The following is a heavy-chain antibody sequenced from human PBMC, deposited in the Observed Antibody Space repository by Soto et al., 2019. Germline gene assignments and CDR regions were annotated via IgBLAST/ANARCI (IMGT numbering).Heavy chain of an antibody. V-gene: IGHV3-64D*08. J-gene: IGHJ4*02. D-gene: IGHD2-8*01. CDR3: LRRAANGAALGDC. Sequence: PGGSLRLSCSASGFIFNNYNIHWVRQAPGKGLEYVSTVTTNGGTYYTDSVKGRFAVSRDSSKNTVYLQMSSLRADDTAVYFCLRRAANGAALGDCWGQGTLVTVSS. CDR1: GFIFNNYN. CDR2: VTTNGGT.